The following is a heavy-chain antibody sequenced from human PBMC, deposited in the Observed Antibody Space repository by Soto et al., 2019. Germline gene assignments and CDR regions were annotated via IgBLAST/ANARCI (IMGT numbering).Heavy chain of an antibody. D-gene: IGHD6-19*01. Sequence: SETLSLTCAVYGGSFSSYYWSWIRQSPGKGLEWIGEINHSGSPIYNPSLKSRISISVDTSKKQFYLKLSSVTAADTAVYYCLGWLNENWADPWGQAPLVTVPQ. CDR1: GGSFSSYY. CDR2: INHSGSP. J-gene: IGHJ5*02. V-gene: IGHV4-34*01. CDR3: LGWLNENWADP.